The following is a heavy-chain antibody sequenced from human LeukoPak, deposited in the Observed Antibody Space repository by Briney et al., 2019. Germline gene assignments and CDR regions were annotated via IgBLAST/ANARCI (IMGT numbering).Heavy chain of an antibody. V-gene: IGHV3-33*01. CDR1: GFTFSSYG. CDR3: ASGYCSGASCYVHYYGMDV. CDR2: IWYDGSNK. Sequence: GGSLRLSCAASGFTFSSYGMHWVRQAPGKGLEWVAVIWYDGSNKYYADSVKGRFTISRDNSKNTLYLQMSSLRAEDTAVYFCASGYCSGASCYVHYYGMDVWGQGTTVTVSS. J-gene: IGHJ6*02. D-gene: IGHD2-2*03.